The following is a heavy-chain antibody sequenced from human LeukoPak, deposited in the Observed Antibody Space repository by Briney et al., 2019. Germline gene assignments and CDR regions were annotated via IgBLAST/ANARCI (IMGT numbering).Heavy chain of an antibody. CDR3: ARARPFYGSGSYYNP. V-gene: IGHV3-7*03. CDR1: GFTFSSYW. Sequence: PGGSLRLSCAASGFTFSSYWMSWVRQAPGKGLEWVANIKQDGSEKYYVDSVKGRFTISRDNAKNSLYLQMNSLRAEDTAVYYCARARPFYGSGSYYNPWGQGTLVTVSS. J-gene: IGHJ5*02. D-gene: IGHD3-10*01. CDR2: IKQDGSEK.